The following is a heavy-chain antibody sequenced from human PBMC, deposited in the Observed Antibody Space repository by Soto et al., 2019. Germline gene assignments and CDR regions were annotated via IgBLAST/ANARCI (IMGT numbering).Heavy chain of an antibody. CDR2: IYYSGST. V-gene: IGHV4-59*12. CDR1: GGNISSYY. D-gene: IGHD3-10*01. CDR3: ARVRLAYGSGSYAYYFDY. J-gene: IGHJ4*02. Sequence: SETLSLTSTVSGGNISSYYWSWIRQPPGKGLEWIGYIYYSGSTYYNPSLKSRVTISVDTSKNQFSLKLSSVTAADTAVYYCARVRLAYGSGSYAYYFDYWGQGTLVTVSS.